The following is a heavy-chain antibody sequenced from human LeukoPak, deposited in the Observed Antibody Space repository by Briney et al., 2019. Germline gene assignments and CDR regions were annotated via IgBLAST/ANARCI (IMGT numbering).Heavy chain of an antibody. CDR1: GFTFSSYE. V-gene: IGHV3-48*03. CDR2: ISSSDSTI. D-gene: IGHD3-10*01. CDR3: ARGIYYYPAFDY. Sequence: GGSLRLSCAASGFTFSSYEMNWVRQAPGKGLEWVSYISSSDSTIYYADSVKGRFTISRDNAKNSLYLQMNSLRAEDTAVYYCARGIYYYPAFDYWGQGTLVTVSS. J-gene: IGHJ4*02.